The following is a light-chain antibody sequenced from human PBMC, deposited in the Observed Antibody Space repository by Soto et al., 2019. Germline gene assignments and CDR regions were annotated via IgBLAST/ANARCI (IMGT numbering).Light chain of an antibody. J-gene: IGKJ4*01. V-gene: IGKV1-39*01. CDR2: VAS. Sequence: DIQMTQSPSSLSASVGDRVTITCRASQSISSYLNWYQQKPGKAPNLLIYVASSLQSGVPSRFSGRGSGTDFTLTISCLLPEDVAIYYWREIYRFPLSFGGGIKVDTK. CDR1: QSISSY. CDR3: REIYRFPLS.